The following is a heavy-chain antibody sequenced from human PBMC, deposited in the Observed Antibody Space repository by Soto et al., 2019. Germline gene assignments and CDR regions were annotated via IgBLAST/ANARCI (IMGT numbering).Heavy chain of an antibody. J-gene: IGHJ5*02. CDR1: GGTFSSYA. Sequence: GASVKGSCKASGGTFSSYAISWVRQAPGQGLEWMGGIIPIFGTANYAQKFQGRVTITADESTSTAYMELSSLRSGDTAVYYCARDDYDSSGSMWFDPWGQGTLVTVSS. V-gene: IGHV1-69*13. CDR2: IIPIFGTA. D-gene: IGHD3-22*01. CDR3: ARDDYDSSGSMWFDP.